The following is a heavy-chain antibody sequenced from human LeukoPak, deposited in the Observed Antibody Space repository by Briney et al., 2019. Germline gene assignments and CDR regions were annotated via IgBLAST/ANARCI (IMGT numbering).Heavy chain of an antibody. CDR1: GGSFSGYY. CDR3: ARDFYYDSSGYN. Sequence: PSETLSLTCAVYGGSFSGYYWSWIRQPPGKGLEWIGEINHSGSTNYNPSLKSRVTISVDTSKNQFSLKRSSVTAADTAVYYCARDFYYDSSGYNWGQGTLVTVSS. V-gene: IGHV4-34*01. D-gene: IGHD3-22*01. J-gene: IGHJ4*02. CDR2: INHSGST.